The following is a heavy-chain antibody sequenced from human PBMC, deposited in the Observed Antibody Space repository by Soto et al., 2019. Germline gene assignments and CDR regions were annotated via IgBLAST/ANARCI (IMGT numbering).Heavy chain of an antibody. CDR2: ISYDGSNK. V-gene: IGHV3-30*18. CDR3: AKDHAVVAALQADYYYYGMDV. Sequence: QVQLVESGGGVVQPGRSLRLSCAASGFTFSSYGMHWVRQAPGKGLEWVAVISYDGSNKYYADSVKGRFTISRDNSKNTLYLQMNILRAEDTAVYYCAKDHAVVAALQADYYYYGMDVWGQGTTVTVSS. D-gene: IGHD2-15*01. CDR1: GFTFSSYG. J-gene: IGHJ6*02.